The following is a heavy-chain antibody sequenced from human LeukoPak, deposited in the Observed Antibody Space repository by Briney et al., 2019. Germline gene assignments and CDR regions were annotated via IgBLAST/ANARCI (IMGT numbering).Heavy chain of an antibody. CDR3: AKSVGGTGDPVDY. CDR2: ISGRGGST. V-gene: IGHV3-23*01. J-gene: IGHJ4*02. D-gene: IGHD6-19*01. CDR1: GFTFSSHA. Sequence: EAGGSLRLSCAASGFTFSSHAMNWVRQAPGKGLEWVSNISGRGGSTYYADSVKGRFTISRDNSKNTLYLQMNSLRAEDTAVYYCAKSVGGTGDPVDYWGQGALVIVSA.